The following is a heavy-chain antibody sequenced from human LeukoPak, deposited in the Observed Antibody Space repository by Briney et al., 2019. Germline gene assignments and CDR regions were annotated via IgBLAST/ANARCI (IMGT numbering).Heavy chain of an antibody. CDR1: GFTFSNYV. CDR2: ISGDGKNT. J-gene: IGHJ6*02. V-gene: IGHV3-23*01. Sequence: QPGGSLRLSCGASGFTFSNYVMTWVRQAPGKGLEGVSVISGDGKNTHYAGSVRGRFTISRDNSKNTLYLQMNSLRAEDTAVYFCAKLTRGPTLLWFGENYGMDVWGQGTTVTVSS. D-gene: IGHD3-10*01. CDR3: AKLTRGPTLLWFGENYGMDV.